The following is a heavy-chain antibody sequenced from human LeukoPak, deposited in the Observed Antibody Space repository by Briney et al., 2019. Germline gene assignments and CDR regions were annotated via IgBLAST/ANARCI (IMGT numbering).Heavy chain of an antibody. J-gene: IGHJ4*02. Sequence: SETLSLTCTVSGGSIRSYYWTWIRQPPGKGLEWIGYMYYTGSTKYNPSLKSRVSISVDTSKSQFSLTLTSVTAADTAVYYCAAVVVSGTPYFDYWGQGTLVTVSS. D-gene: IGHD2-21*02. CDR3: AAVVVSGTPYFDY. CDR2: MYYTGST. V-gene: IGHV4-59*03. CDR1: GGSIRSYY.